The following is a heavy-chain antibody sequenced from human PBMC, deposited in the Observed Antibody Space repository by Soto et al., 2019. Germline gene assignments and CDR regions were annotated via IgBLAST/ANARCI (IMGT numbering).Heavy chain of an antibody. CDR3: AREVPAAIRGYYSGMDV. D-gene: IGHD2-2*02. CDR1: GYSISSGYY. CDR2: IYHSGST. Sequence: SETLSLTFAVSGYSISSGYYWGWIRQPPGKGLEWIGSIYHSGSTYYKSSLKSRVTMSVDTSKNQFSLKLSSVTAADKAVYYCAREVPAAIRGYYSGMDVWGQGTTVTV. J-gene: IGHJ6*02. V-gene: IGHV4-38-2*02.